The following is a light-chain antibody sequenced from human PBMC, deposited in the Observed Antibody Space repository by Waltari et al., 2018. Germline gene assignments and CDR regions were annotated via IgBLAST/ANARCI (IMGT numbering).Light chain of an antibody. CDR3: SSYTSSSFVV. J-gene: IGLJ2*01. CDR2: EVS. V-gene: IGLV2-14*01. CDR1: SSDVGGYNY. Sequence: QSALPQPASVYGSPGPSITISCTGTSSDVGGYNYVSWYQQHPGKAPKLMIYEVSNRPSGVSSRFSGSKSGNTASLTISGLQAEDEADYYCSSYTSSSFVVFGGGTKLTVL.